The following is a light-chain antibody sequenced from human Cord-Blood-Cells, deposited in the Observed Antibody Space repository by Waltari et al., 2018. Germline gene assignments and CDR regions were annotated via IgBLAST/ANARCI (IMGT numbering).Light chain of an antibody. Sequence: QSALTQPASVSGSPGQSITISCTVTSSDVCGYNYVAWYQQHPVQAPTVMIYDVSNRPSGVSNRFSGSKSGNTASLTISGLQAEDEADYYCSSYNSSSPVVFGGGTKLTVL. J-gene: IGLJ2*01. CDR2: DVS. CDR1: SSDVCGYNY. CDR3: SSYNSSSPVV. V-gene: IGLV2-14*01.